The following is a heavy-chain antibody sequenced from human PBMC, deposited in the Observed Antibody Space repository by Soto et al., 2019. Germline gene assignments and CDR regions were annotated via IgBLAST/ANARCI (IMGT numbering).Heavy chain of an antibody. V-gene: IGHV3-30*03. CDR2: LANDGSYR. D-gene: IGHD2-15*01. CDR3: ARSIGGSSYYPPDY. J-gene: IGHJ4*02. Sequence: GGSLRLSCAASGFTFSSYSMNWVRQAPGKGLEWVAILANDGSYRYYAESVKGRFTISRDNSKNTLYLQMDSLRPEDTAVYYCARSIGGSSYYPPDYWGQGTLVTVSS. CDR1: GFTFSSYS.